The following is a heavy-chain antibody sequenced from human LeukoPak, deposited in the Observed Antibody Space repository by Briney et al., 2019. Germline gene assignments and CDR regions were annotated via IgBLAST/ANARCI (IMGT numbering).Heavy chain of an antibody. D-gene: IGHD3-3*01. J-gene: IGHJ6*02. Sequence: SQTLSLTRTVSGGSISSGSYYWSGIRQPAGKVLEWVGLIHTRRSTNYHSHIKSRVTISVDTSKIQFSVKLSSVTAADTAVYYCATSLSRYDFWSGYRTGMDVWGQGTTVTVSS. CDR1: GGSISSGSYY. CDR3: ATSLSRYDFWSGYRTGMDV. V-gene: IGHV4-61*02. CDR2: IHTRRST.